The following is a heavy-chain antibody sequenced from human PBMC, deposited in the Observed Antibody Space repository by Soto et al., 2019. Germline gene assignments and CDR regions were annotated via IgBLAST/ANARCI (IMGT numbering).Heavy chain of an antibody. Sequence: GASLTLSCAASGFNFSNHWMHWVRQRPGEGLVWVCRITSDGKSKAYAESVKGRFAISRDNAKNTLYLQMNGLTAEDTAVYYCSRESGGWPRNWFVPWGLGTLVTVSS. CDR3: SRESGGWPRNWFVP. CDR2: ITSDGKSK. CDR1: GFNFSNHW. D-gene: IGHD6-19*01. J-gene: IGHJ5*02. V-gene: IGHV3-74*01.